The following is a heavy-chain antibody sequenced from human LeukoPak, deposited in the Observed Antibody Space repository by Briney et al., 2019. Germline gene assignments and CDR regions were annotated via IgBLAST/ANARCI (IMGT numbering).Heavy chain of an antibody. Sequence: ASVKVSCKASGGTFSSYAISWVLQAPGQGLEWMGRIIPIFGTANYAQKVQGRVTITTDESTSTAYMELSSLRSEDTAVYYCAREWAPYYDFWSGYRGHDYWGQGTLVTVSS. CDR1: GGTFSSYA. J-gene: IGHJ4*02. CDR2: IIPIFGTA. V-gene: IGHV1-69*05. CDR3: AREWAPYYDFWSGYRGHDY. D-gene: IGHD3-3*01.